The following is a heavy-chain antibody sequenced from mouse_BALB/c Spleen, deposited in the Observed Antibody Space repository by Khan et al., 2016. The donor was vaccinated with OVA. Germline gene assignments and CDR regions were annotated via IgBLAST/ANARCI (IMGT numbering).Heavy chain of an antibody. J-gene: IGHJ4*01. CDR3: ASSLLLYAMDY. Sequence: IQLVQSGAELVKPGASVKLSCTGSGFNIKDTYIQWVKQRPEQGLEWIGRIDPANGKTIFDPKFQGKATITAETSSNTAYLHLSILTSEYTVVYYCASSLLLYAMDYWGLGTSVTVSS. CDR1: GFNIKDTY. V-gene: IGHV14-3*02. CDR2: IDPANGKT. D-gene: IGHD1-2*01.